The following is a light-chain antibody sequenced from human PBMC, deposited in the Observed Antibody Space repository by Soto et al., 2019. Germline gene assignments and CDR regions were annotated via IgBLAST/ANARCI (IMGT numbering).Light chain of an antibody. CDR3: QQYLSWALS. J-gene: IGKJ4*01. CDR2: GAS. V-gene: IGKV3-15*01. CDR1: QSVNNN. Sequence: EIVMTQSPASLSVSPGERATLSCRASQSVNNNLAWYQQKPAQAPRLLIHGASTRASGNPGTFSGSGSGTECTLTISSLQSEDFADYYCQQYLSWALSLGGGTEVVIK.